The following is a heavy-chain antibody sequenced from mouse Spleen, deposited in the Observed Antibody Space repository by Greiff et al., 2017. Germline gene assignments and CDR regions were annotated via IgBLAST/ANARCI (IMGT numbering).Heavy chain of an antibody. V-gene: IGHV5-9-3*01. CDR2: ISSGGGNT. D-gene: IGHD2-1*01. Sequence: EVQLVESGGGLVKLGGSLKLSCAASGFTFSSYAMSWVRQTPEKRLEWVATISSGGGNTYYPDSVKGRFTISRDNAKNTLYLQMSSLKSEDTAMYYCAREGYGNFFDYWGQGTTLTVSS. J-gene: IGHJ2*01. CDR1: GFTFSSYA. CDR3: AREGYGNFFDY.